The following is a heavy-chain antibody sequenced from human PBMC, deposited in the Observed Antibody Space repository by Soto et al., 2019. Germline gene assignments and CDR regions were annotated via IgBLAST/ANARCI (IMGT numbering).Heavy chain of an antibody. CDR3: ARGGGYYYMDV. J-gene: IGHJ6*03. CDR1: GGSFSSYY. V-gene: IGHV4-34*01. Sequence: SETLSLTCAVYGGSFSSYYWSWIRQPPGKGLEWIGEINHSGSTNYNPSLKSRVTISVDTSKNQLSLKLGSVTAADTAVYYCARGGGYYYMDVWGKGATVTVSS. CDR2: INHSGST. D-gene: IGHD3-10*01.